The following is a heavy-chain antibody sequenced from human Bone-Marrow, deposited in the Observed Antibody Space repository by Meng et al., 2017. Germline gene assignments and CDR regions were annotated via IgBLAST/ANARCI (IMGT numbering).Heavy chain of an antibody. CDR3: ARVVSGWYEYFDY. D-gene: IGHD6-19*01. CDR2: IYYSGST. CDR1: GGSISSSSYY. Sequence: LHLQGSGPGLVKPSETLSLTCTVAGGSISSSSYYWGWIRQPPGKGLEWIGSIYYSGSTYYNPSLKSRVTISVDTSKNQFSLKLSSVTAADTAVYYCARVVSGWYEYFDYWGQGTLVTVSS. V-gene: IGHV4-39*07. J-gene: IGHJ4*02.